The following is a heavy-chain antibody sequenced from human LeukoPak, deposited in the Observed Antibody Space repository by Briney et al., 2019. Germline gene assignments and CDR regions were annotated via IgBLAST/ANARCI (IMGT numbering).Heavy chain of an antibody. Sequence: SETLSLTCTVSGGSISSYYWSWIRQPPGKGLEWIGYIYYSGSTNYNPSLKSRVTISVDTSKNQFSLKLTSVTAADTAVYYCARGVPEYYDFWSGYFYYFDYWGQGSLATVPS. CDR3: ARGVPEYYDFWSGYFYYFDY. D-gene: IGHD3-3*01. J-gene: IGHJ4*01. CDR1: GGSISSYY. CDR2: IYYSGST. V-gene: IGHV4-59*01.